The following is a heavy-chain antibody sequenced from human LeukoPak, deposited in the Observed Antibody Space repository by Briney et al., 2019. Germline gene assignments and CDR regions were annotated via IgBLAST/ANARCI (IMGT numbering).Heavy chain of an antibody. V-gene: IGHV3-23*01. CDR3: GKTTTGYSSGQKPAWPVDY. CDR2: IFGSGGSA. CDR1: GFTFGSYA. D-gene: IGHD6-19*01. Sequence: PGGSLRLSCEASGFTFGSYAMYWVRQAPGKGLEWVAGIFGSGGSAHYADSVKVRFTISRDNSKNTVYLQINNLRVEDTAVYYCGKTTTGYSSGQKPAWPVDYWGQGTLVTVSS. J-gene: IGHJ4*02.